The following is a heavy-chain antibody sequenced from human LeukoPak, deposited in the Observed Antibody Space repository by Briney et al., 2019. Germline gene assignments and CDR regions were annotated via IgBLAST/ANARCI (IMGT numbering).Heavy chain of an antibody. V-gene: IGHV3-30*02. CDR3: AKDSSFSSSWYVAYYFDY. CDR2: IWYDGSNK. D-gene: IGHD6-13*01. CDR1: GFTFSSYG. J-gene: IGHJ4*02. Sequence: PGGSLRLSCAASGFTFSSYGMHWVRQAPGKGLEWVAVIWYDGSNKYYADSVKGRFTISRDNSKNTLYLQMNSLRAEDTALYYCAKDSSFSSSWYVAYYFDYWGQGTLVTVSS.